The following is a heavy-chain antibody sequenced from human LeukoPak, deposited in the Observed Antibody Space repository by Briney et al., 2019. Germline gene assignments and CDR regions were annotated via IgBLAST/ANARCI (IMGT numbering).Heavy chain of an antibody. J-gene: IGHJ3*02. D-gene: IGHD3-10*01. Sequence: GGSLRLSCAASGFTFDDYAMHWVRQAPGKGLEWVSGISWNSGSIGYADSVKGRFTISRDNAKNSLYLQMNSLRAEDMALYYCAKGLLGSGSYGAFDIWGQGTMVTVSS. CDR1: GFTFDDYA. CDR2: ISWNSGSI. CDR3: AKGLLGSGSYGAFDI. V-gene: IGHV3-9*03.